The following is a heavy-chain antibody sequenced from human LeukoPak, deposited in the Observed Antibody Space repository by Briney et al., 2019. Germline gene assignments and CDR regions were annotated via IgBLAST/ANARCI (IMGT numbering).Heavy chain of an antibody. Sequence: SDTLSLTCTVSGGSISSYYWSWIRQPPGKGLEWIGYIYYSGSTNYNPSHKSRVTISVDTSKNQFSLKLSPVTAADTAVYYCARLHDGYRYGADYWGQGTLVTAS. J-gene: IGHJ4*02. D-gene: IGHD5-18*01. V-gene: IGHV4-59*08. CDR3: ARLHDGYRYGADY. CDR1: GGSISSYY. CDR2: IYYSGST.